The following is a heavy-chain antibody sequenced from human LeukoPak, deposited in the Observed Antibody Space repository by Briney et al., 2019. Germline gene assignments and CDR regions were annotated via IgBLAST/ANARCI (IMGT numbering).Heavy chain of an antibody. V-gene: IGHV4-4*02. CDR1: GGSISSSNW. CDR2: IYHSGST. D-gene: IGHD5-18*01. CDR3: AREIVNTAMANGDY. Sequence: SETLSLTCAVSGGSISSSNWWSWVRQPPGKGLEWIGEIYHSGSTNYNPSLKRRVTISVDKSKNQLSLKLSSVTAADTAVYYCAREIVNTAMANGDYWGQGTLVTVSS. J-gene: IGHJ4*02.